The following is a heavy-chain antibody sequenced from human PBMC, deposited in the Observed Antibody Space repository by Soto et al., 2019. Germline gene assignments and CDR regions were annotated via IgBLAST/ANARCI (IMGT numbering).Heavy chain of an antibody. CDR2: IYYSGST. CDR3: ARLYYDFWSGYYNFSY. V-gene: IGHV4-39*01. J-gene: IGHJ4*02. Sequence: PSETLSLTCTVSGGSISSSSYYWGWIRQPPGKGLEWIGSIYYSGSTYYNPSLKSRVTISVDTSKNQFSLKLSSVTAADTAVYYCARLYYDFWSGYYNFSYWGQGTFGTV. D-gene: IGHD3-3*01. CDR1: GGSISSSSYY.